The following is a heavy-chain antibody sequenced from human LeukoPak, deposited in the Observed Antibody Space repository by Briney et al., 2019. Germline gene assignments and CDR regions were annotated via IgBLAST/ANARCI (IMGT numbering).Heavy chain of an antibody. D-gene: IGHD6-19*01. CDR3: AKDIERQWLVPNYYFDY. Sequence: PGGSLRLSCAASGFTFSSYDMNWVRQAPGQGLEWVSAISGSGGSTYYADSVKGRFTISRDNSKNTLYLQMNSLRAEDTAVYYCAKDIERQWLVPNYYFDYWGQGTLVTVSS. J-gene: IGHJ4*02. V-gene: IGHV3-23*01. CDR2: ISGSGGST. CDR1: GFTFSSYD.